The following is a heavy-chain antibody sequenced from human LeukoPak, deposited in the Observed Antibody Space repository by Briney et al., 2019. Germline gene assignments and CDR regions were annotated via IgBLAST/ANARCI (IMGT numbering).Heavy chain of an antibody. CDR3: ARGRRDGYNLRNFDY. V-gene: IGHV4-4*02. CDR1: GGSISSSNW. D-gene: IGHD5-24*01. CDR2: IYHSGST. J-gene: IGHJ4*02. Sequence: PSETLSLTCAVSGGSISSSNWWSWVRQPPGKGLEWIGEIYHSGSTNYNPSLKSRVTISVDKSKNQFSLKLSSVTAADTAVYYCARGRRDGYNLRNFDYWAREPWSPSPQ.